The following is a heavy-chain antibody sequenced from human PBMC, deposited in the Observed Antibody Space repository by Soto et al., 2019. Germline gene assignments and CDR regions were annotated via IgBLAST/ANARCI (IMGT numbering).Heavy chain of an antibody. Sequence: SVKVSCKASGGTFSSYTISWVRQAPGQGLEWMGRIIPILGIANYAQRFQGRVTITADKSTSTAYMELSSLRSEDTAVYYCARVDYGDSIDYWGQGTLVTVSS. CDR1: GGTFSSYT. J-gene: IGHJ4*02. V-gene: IGHV1-69*02. D-gene: IGHD4-17*01. CDR2: IIPILGIA. CDR3: ARVDYGDSIDY.